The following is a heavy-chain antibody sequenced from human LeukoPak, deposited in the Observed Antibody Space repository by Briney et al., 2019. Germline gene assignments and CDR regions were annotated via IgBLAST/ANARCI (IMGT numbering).Heavy chain of an antibody. Sequence: EASVKVSCKASGYTFTSYDINWVRQATGHGLEWMGWMNPNSGNTGYAQKFQGRVTMTKNTSITTAYMELSSLRSEDTAVYYCARALSWTTDSYYYMDVWGKGTTVTVSS. CDR3: ARALSWTTDSYYYMDV. D-gene: IGHD3/OR15-3a*01. V-gene: IGHV1-8*01. J-gene: IGHJ6*03. CDR2: MNPNSGNT. CDR1: GYTFTSYD.